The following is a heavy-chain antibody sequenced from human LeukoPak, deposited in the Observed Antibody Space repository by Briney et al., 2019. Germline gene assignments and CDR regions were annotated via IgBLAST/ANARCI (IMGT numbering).Heavy chain of an antibody. CDR2: ISSSSSSYI. CDR3: ARGLIDSSGYHFDY. D-gene: IGHD3-22*01. CDR1: GFTFSSYS. J-gene: IGHJ4*02. Sequence: PGGSLRLSCAASGFTFSSYSMNWVRQAPGKGLEWVSSISSSSSSYIYYADSVKGRFTISRDNAKNSLYLQMNSLRAEDTAVYYCARGLIDSSGYHFDYWGQGTLVTVSS. V-gene: IGHV3-21*04.